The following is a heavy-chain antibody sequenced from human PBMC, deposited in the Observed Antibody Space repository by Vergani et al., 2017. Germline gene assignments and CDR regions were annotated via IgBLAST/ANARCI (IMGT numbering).Heavy chain of an antibody. V-gene: IGHV4-34*01. CDR2: INHSGST. D-gene: IGHD3-10*01. Sequence: QVQLQQWGAGLLKPSETLSLTCAVYGGSFSGYYWSWIRQPPGKGLEWIGEINHSGSTNFNPSLKSRVTISVDTSKTQFSLKLSSVTAADTAVYYCAVWVRGALYGMDVWGQGTTVTVSS. CDR1: GGSFSGYY. J-gene: IGHJ6*02. CDR3: AVWVRGALYGMDV.